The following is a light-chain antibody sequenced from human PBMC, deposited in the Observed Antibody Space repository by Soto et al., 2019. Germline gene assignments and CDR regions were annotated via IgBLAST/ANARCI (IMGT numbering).Light chain of an antibody. CDR2: KAS. V-gene: IGKV1-5*03. Sequence: IKIKQSPATLSASNGDRVTITCRASQTISSWLAWYQQKPGKAPKLLIYKASTLKSGVPSRFSGSGSGTEFTLTISSLQPDDFATYYCQHYNSYSEAFGQGTKVDIK. CDR1: QTISSW. J-gene: IGKJ1*01. CDR3: QHYNSYSEA.